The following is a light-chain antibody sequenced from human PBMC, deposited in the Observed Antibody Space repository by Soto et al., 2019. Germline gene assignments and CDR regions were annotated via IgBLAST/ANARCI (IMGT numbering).Light chain of an antibody. CDR3: QLSYCSPRT. J-gene: IGKJ1*01. V-gene: IGKV1-39*01. CDR2: AAS. Sequence: DKQMSQSLSSLSASVAERVTITCRASQSIRRALNWYQQKPGKAPKLLIYAASSLQSGVPSRFSGSGYGTDFTLTITSLQSEDFTIYYCQLSYCSPRTFGQGSKVDI. CDR1: QSIRRA.